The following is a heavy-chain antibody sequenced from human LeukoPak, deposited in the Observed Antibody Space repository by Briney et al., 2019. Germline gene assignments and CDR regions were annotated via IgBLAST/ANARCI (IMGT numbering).Heavy chain of an antibody. Sequence: ASVKVSCKASGYTFTSYAMHWVRQAPGQRLEWMGWINAGNGNTKYSQKFQGRVTITRDTSASTAYMELSSLRSEDTAVYYCARDLEQQLVVDYWGQGTLVTVSS. D-gene: IGHD6-13*01. J-gene: IGHJ4*02. CDR1: GYTFTSYA. V-gene: IGHV1-3*01. CDR2: INAGNGNT. CDR3: ARDLEQQLVVDY.